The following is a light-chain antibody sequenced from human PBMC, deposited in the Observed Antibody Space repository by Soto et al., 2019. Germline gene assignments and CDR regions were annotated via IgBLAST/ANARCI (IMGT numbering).Light chain of an antibody. J-gene: IGLJ1*01. CDR3: NSYTSTRARV. Sequence: PVLTQPAPVSGSPGQSIPISGPGTSREVGAYNYFSWYQPRPGRAPKLIIYEVTNRPSGVSNRFSGSKSGNTASPRTSGLHCEDEADYYCNSYTSTRARVFGTGTKVTVL. V-gene: IGLV2-14*01. CDR1: SREVGAYNY. CDR2: EVT.